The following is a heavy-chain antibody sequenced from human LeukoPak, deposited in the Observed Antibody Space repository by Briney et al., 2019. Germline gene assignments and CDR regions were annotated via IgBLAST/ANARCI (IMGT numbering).Heavy chain of an antibody. V-gene: IGHV5-51*01. CDR1: GYSFTSYW. J-gene: IGHJ4*02. Sequence: GESLKISCKGSGYSFTSYWIGWVRQMPGKGLEWMGIIYPGDSDTRYSPSFQGQVTISADKSISTAYLQWSSLKASDTAMYYCATSSTAARSGFDYWGQGTLVTVSS. CDR3: ATSSTAARSGFDY. CDR2: IYPGDSDT. D-gene: IGHD6-6*01.